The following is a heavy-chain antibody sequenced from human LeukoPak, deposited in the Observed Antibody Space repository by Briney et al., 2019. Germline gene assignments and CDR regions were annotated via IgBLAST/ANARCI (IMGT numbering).Heavy chain of an antibody. CDR1: GYTFTGCY. Sequence: SVKVSCKASGYTFTGCYMHWVRQARGPGLEWMGRIIPILGIAKYAQKFQGRVTITADKSTSTAYMELSSLRSEDTAVYYCARGLSDDFWSGYPLGYWGQGTLVTVSS. CDR3: ARGLSDDFWSGYPLGY. CDR2: IIPILGIA. D-gene: IGHD3-3*01. J-gene: IGHJ4*02. V-gene: IGHV1-69*04.